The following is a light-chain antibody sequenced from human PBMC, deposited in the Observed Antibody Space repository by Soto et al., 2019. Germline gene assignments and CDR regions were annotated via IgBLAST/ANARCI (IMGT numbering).Light chain of an antibody. Sequence: PGERATLSCRAIQSVSSTYLAWYQQQPGQAPRLLMSGTSNRATGIPARFSGSGSGTDFTLTISSLEPEDFAVYYCQQRSNWPPITFGQGTRLEI. CDR3: QQRSNWPPIT. CDR2: GTS. CDR1: QSVSSTY. J-gene: IGKJ5*01. V-gene: IGKV3-11*01.